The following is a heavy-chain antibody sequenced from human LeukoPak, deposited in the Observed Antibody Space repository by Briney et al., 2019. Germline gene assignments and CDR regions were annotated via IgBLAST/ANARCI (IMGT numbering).Heavy chain of an antibody. CDR3: ARGVLRYFDWLSRGPRYYYMDV. D-gene: IGHD3-9*01. V-gene: IGHV3-48*01. CDR1: GFTFSSYS. Sequence: GGSLRLSCAASGFTFSSYSMNWVRQAPGKGLEWVSYISSSSSTIYCADSVKGRFTISRDNAKNSLYLQMNSLRSEDTAVYYCARGVLRYFDWLSRGPRYYYMDVWGKGTTVTISS. J-gene: IGHJ6*03. CDR2: ISSSSSTI.